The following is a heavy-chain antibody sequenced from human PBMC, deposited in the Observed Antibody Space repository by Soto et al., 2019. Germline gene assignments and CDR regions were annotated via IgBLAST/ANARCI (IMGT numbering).Heavy chain of an antibody. CDR3: ARGPGPPKLTNWFDT. J-gene: IGHJ5*02. CDR2: ISYDGNNK. D-gene: IGHD1-1*01. Sequence: QVQLVESGGGVVQPGRSLRLSCAASGFTFSSYTMHWVRQAPGKGLEWVALISYDGNNKYSADSVKGRFTISRDNSKNILYLQMNSLRVEDTAVYYCARGPGPPKLTNWFDTWGQGTLVTVSS. CDR1: GFTFSSYT. V-gene: IGHV3-30-3*01.